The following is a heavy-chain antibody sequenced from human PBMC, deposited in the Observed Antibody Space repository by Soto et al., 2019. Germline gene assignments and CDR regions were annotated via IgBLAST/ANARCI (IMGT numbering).Heavy chain of an antibody. J-gene: IGHJ6*02. D-gene: IGHD1-7*01. V-gene: IGHV1-46*01. Sequence: ASVKVSCKASGYTFTSYYMHWVRQAPGQGLEWMGIINPSGGSTSYAQKFQGRVTMTRDTSTSTVYMELSSLRSEDTAVYYCARDRGAGTTWAYYYYGMDVWGQGTLVTVSS. CDR1: GYTFTSYY. CDR2: INPSGGST. CDR3: ARDRGAGTTWAYYYYGMDV.